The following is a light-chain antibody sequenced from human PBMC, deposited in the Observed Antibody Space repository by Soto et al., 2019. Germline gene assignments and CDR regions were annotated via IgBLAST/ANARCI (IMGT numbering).Light chain of an antibody. Sequence: QSVLPQPPSASGTPGQRVTISCSGSSSNIGSNTVSWYQQLPGTAPKLLIYSTNQRPSGVPDRFSGSKSGTSASLAISGLQYEDEADYHCAAWDDSLNGYVFGTGTKLTVL. CDR3: AAWDDSLNGYV. J-gene: IGLJ1*01. CDR2: STN. V-gene: IGLV1-44*01. CDR1: SSNIGSNT.